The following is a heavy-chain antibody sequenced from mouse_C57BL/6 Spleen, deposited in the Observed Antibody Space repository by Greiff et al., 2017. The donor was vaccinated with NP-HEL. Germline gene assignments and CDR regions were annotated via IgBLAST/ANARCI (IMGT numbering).Heavy chain of an antibody. CDR1: GYTFTSYW. J-gene: IGHJ4*01. V-gene: IGHV1-50*01. CDR2: IDPSDSYT. CDR3: ARHLYAMDY. Sequence: QVQLQQPGAELVKPGASVKLSCKASGYTFTSYWMQWVKQRPGQGLEWIGEIDPSDSYTNYNQKFKGKATLTVDTSSSAAYMKLSSLTSEDSAVYYCARHLYAMDYWGQGTSVTVSS.